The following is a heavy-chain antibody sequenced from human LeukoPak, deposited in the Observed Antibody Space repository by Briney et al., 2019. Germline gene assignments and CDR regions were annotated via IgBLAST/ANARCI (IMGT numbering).Heavy chain of an antibody. Sequence: GGSLRLSCAASGFTFVSYSMSWVRQAPGKGLEWVSAISGSGGSTYYADSVKGRFTISTDNAKKTLYLQMNSLRAEDTAVYYCAKSYGGWYGDWFDPWGQGTLVTVSS. V-gene: IGHV3-23*01. CDR2: ISGSGGST. CDR3: AKSYGGWYGDWFDP. D-gene: IGHD6-19*01. CDR1: GFTFVSYS. J-gene: IGHJ5*02.